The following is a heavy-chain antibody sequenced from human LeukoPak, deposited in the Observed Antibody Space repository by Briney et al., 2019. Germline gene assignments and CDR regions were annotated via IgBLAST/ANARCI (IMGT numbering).Heavy chain of an antibody. J-gene: IGHJ4*02. D-gene: IGHD2-21*01. CDR3: ARDRGSAVIRDSKFDS. Sequence: GGSLRLSCAASGFTVSSNYMSWVRQAPGKGLEWVSVIYSGGSTYYADSVKGRFTISRHNSKNTLYLQMNSLRAEDTAVYYCARDRGSAVIRDSKFDSWGQGTLVTVSS. CDR1: GFTVSSNY. CDR2: IYSGGST. V-gene: IGHV3-53*04.